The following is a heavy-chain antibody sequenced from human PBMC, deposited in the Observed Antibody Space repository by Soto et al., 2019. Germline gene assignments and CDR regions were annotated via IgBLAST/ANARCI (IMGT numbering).Heavy chain of an antibody. CDR3: AREYPMLWFGELLYLDY. Sequence: GGSLRLSCAASGFTFSSYSMNWVRQAPGKGLEWVSYISSSSSTIYYADSVKGRFTISRDNAKNSLYLQMNGLRAEDTAVYYCAREYPMLWFGELLYLDYWGQGTLVTVSS. CDR1: GFTFSSYS. V-gene: IGHV3-48*01. J-gene: IGHJ4*02. CDR2: ISSSSSTI. D-gene: IGHD3-10*01.